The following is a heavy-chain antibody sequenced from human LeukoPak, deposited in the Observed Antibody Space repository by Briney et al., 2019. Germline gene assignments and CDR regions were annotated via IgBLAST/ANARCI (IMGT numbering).Heavy chain of an antibody. V-gene: IGHV4-4*07. J-gene: IGHJ4*02. CDR1: GGSISGYY. D-gene: IGHD1-26*01. CDR2: IYSSGTT. CDR3: ARQDSKVGAYTGPYYLDY. Sequence: SEILPLTCTVSGGSISGYYWNWIRQPAGKGLEWIGRIYSSGTTDDNPSLKSRVTMSVDTSQNVVSLRMTSVTAADTAMYYCARQDSKVGAYTGPYYLDYWGLGTLVTVSS.